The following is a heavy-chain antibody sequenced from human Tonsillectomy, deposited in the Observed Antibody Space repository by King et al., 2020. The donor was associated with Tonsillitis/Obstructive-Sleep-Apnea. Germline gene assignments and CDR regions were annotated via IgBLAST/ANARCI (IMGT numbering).Heavy chain of an antibody. J-gene: IGHJ3*02. CDR3: ASIYSGYEDAFDI. Sequence: VQLQQRGAGLLKPSETLSLTCAVYGGSFSGYYWSWIRQPPGKGLEWIGEINHSGSTNYNPSLKRRVTISVDTSKNQFSLKLSSVTAADTAVYYCASIYSGYEDAFDIWGQGTMVTVSS. V-gene: IGHV4-34*01. D-gene: IGHD5-12*01. CDR1: GGSFSGYY. CDR2: INHSGST.